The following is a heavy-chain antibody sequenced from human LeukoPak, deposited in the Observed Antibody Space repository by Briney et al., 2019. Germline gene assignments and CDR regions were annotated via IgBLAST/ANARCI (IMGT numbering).Heavy chain of an antibody. J-gene: IGHJ5*02. Sequence: GASVKVSCKASGGTFSSYAISWVRQAPGQGREWMGGIIPIFGTANYAQKFQGRVTITADESTSTAYMELSSLRSEDTAVYYCARDRETYYYDGSGYSRFDPWGQGTLVTVSS. D-gene: IGHD3-22*01. CDR2: IIPIFGTA. CDR1: GGTFSSYA. V-gene: IGHV1-69*13. CDR3: ARDRETYYYDGSGYSRFDP.